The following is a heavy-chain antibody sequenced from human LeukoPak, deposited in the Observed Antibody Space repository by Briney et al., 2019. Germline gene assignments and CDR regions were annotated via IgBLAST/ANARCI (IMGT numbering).Heavy chain of an antibody. CDR2: ISHSGTT. V-gene: IGHV4-34*01. Sequence: GSLRLSCAASGFTFSSYAMSWVRQAPGKGLEWVGGISHSGTTTYNPSLKSRVTISVDTSKNQFSLRLRSVTAADTAVYYCARGLVWRFLLDSRRDSFDIWGQGTTITVSS. CDR1: GFTFSSYA. D-gene: IGHD3-16*01. J-gene: IGHJ3*02. CDR3: ARGLVWRFLLDSRRDSFDI.